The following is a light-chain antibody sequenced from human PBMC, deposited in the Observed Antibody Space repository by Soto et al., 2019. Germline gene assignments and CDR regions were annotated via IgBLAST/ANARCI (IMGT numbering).Light chain of an antibody. CDR3: CSYALSVSQVV. Sequence: QSALTQPAFVSGSPGQSITISCAGASSNVGGYNLVSWYRPHPDNAPHLLIYEGTKRPSGVSDRFTATKSGNTAPLTISVLQAEDEGDYYCSYALSVSQVVFGGGTKLTVL. CDR2: EGT. CDR1: SSNVGGYNL. V-gene: IGLV2-23*01. J-gene: IGLJ2*01.